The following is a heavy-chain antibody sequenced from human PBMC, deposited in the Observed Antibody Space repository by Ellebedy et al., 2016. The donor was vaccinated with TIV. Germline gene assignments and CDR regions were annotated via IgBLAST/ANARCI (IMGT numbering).Heavy chain of an antibody. V-gene: IGHV1-8*01. D-gene: IGHD3-9*01. CDR2: MNPDSGHT. Sequence: ASVKVSXXASGYTFTSFDLIWVRQATGQGPEWMGWMNPDSGHTGYAQKFQDRVTMTRNTSISTAYMELSSLKSEDTAVYYCARVRGYDILTGYYTAFKYWGQGTLVTVSS. CDR1: GYTFTSFD. J-gene: IGHJ4*02. CDR3: ARVRGYDILTGYYTAFKY.